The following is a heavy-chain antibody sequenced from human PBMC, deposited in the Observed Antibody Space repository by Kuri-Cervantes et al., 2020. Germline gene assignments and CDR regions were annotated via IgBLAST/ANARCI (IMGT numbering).Heavy chain of an antibody. D-gene: IGHD6-19*01. V-gene: IGHV3-9*01. CDR2: ISWNSGSI. J-gene: IGHJ3*02. Sequence: LSLTCAASGFTFDDYAMHWVRQAPGKGLEWVSGISWNSGSIGYADSVKGRFTISRDNAKNTLYLQMNSLRADDTAVYYCAREQVAGNPNDAFDIWGQGTMVTVSS. CDR3: AREQVAGNPNDAFDI. CDR1: GFTFDDYA.